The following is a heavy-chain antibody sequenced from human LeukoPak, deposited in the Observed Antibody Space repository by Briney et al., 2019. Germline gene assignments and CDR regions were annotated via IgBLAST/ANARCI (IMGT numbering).Heavy chain of an antibody. J-gene: IGHJ4*02. Sequence: GGSLRLSCAASGFTFSSYAMSWVRQAPGKGLDWVSAISGSGGSTYYADSVKGRFTISRDNSKTTLYLQMNSLRAEDTAVYYCAKPSGAGTIDYWGQGTLVTVSS. CDR3: AKPSGAGTIDY. CDR1: GFTFSSYA. CDR2: ISGSGGST. V-gene: IGHV3-23*01. D-gene: IGHD6-19*01.